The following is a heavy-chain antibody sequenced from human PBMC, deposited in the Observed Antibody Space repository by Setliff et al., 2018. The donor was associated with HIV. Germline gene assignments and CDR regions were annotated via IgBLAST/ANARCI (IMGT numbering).Heavy chain of an antibody. CDR2: IYSTGDS. D-gene: IGHD3-16*02. CDR3: ARYRRPPYYLDY. V-gene: IGHV4-61*05. CDR1: GGSISSTNYF. Sequence: SETLSLTCTVSGGSISSTNYFWGWIRQPPGKELEWIGYIYSTGDSNYNPSLKSRVTMAVDTSKNQFSLKLTSVTAADTAVYYCARYRRPPYYLDYWGQGTLVTVSS. J-gene: IGHJ4*02.